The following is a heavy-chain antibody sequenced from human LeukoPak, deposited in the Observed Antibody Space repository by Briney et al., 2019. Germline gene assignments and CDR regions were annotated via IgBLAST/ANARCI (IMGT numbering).Heavy chain of an antibody. CDR1: GFTVSNNY. V-gene: IGHV3-53*01. J-gene: IGHJ6*03. Sequence: GGSLRLSCAASGFTVSNNYMSWVRQAPGKGLEWVSVIYSGGSTYYADSVKGRFTISKDNSKNTLYLQINSLRAEDTAVYYCARAAWIDYYYYMDVWDKGTTVTISS. CDR2: IYSGGST. D-gene: IGHD2-2*03. CDR3: ARAAWIDYYYYMDV.